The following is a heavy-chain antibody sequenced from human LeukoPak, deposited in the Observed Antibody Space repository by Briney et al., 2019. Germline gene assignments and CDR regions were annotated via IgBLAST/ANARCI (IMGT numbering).Heavy chain of an antibody. Sequence: PGGSLRLSCAASGFTFSNYWMSWVRQAPGKGLEWVANINQDGSVKHYVESVKGRFTISRDNAKNSVYLQTNSLRAEDTAVYYCATSHGSSGCDWGQGTLVTVSS. CDR1: GFTFSNYW. D-gene: IGHD3-22*01. CDR2: INQDGSVK. J-gene: IGHJ4*02. CDR3: ATSHGSSGCD. V-gene: IGHV3-7*01.